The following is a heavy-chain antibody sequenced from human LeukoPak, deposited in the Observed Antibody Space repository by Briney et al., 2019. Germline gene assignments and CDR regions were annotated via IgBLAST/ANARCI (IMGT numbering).Heavy chain of an antibody. CDR1: GYTFTSYA. CDR2: INTNTGNP. Sequence: GAPVKVSCKTSGYTFTSYAMNWVRQAPGQGLEWMGWINTNTGNPTYAQGFTGRFVFSLDTSVSTAYLQISSLKAEDTAVYYCARFQRPAFIATQKEYYFDYWGQGTLVTVSS. J-gene: IGHJ4*02. D-gene: IGHD6-13*01. V-gene: IGHV7-4-1*02. CDR3: ARFQRPAFIATQKEYYFDY.